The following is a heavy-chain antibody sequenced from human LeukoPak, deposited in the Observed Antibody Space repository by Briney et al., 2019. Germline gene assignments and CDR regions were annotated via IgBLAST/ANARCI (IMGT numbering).Heavy chain of an antibody. CDR2: ISSSSSYI. J-gene: IGHJ5*02. CDR1: GFTFSSYS. V-gene: IGHV3-21*01. CDR3: AREWELLTGGWFDP. D-gene: IGHD1-26*01. Sequence: GGSLRLSCAASGFTFSSYSMNWVRQAPGTGLEWVSSISSSSSYIYYADSVKGRFTISRDNAKNSLYLQMNSLRAEDTAVYYCAREWELLTGGWFDPWGQGTLVTVSS.